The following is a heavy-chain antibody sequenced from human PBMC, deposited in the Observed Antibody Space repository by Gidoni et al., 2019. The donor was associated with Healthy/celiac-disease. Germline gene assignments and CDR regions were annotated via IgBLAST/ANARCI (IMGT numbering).Heavy chain of an antibody. CDR1: GFPFSSYG. CDR3: ARGGKNYGDYDFDY. CDR2: IWYDGSNK. Sequence: QVQLVESGGGVVQPGRFLRLSCAGSGFPFSSYGMHWVRPAPGKGLEWVAVIWYDGSNKYYADSVKGRFTISRDNSKNTLYLKMNSLGAEDTAVYYCARGGKNYGDYDFDYWGQGTLVTVSS. J-gene: IGHJ4*02. V-gene: IGHV3-33*01. D-gene: IGHD4-17*01.